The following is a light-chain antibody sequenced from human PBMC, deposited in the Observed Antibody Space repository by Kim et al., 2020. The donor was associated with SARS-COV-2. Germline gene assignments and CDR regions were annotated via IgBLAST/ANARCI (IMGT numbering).Light chain of an antibody. CDR3: KSRDSRGSVV. J-gene: IGLJ2*01. V-gene: IGLV3-19*01. CDR1: SLRKYY. Sequence: SSELTQDPALSVALGQTVRITCQGDSLRKYYASWNQQKPGQAPILVISGKNNRPSGIPDRFSGSSSGNTASLTITGAQAEDEADYYCKSRDSRGSVVFGGGTKVTVL. CDR2: GKN.